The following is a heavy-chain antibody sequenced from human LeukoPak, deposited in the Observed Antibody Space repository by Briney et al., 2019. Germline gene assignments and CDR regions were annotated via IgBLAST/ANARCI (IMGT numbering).Heavy chain of an antibody. CDR1: GYRFTSYW. CDR2: IYPGDSDT. V-gene: IGHV5-51*01. Sequence: GESLKISCKGSGYRFTSYWIGWVRQMPGKGLEWMGLIYPGDSDTRYSPSFQGQVTISVDNSISTAYLQWSSLKASDTAMYYCASSHYLDSSGYNLWGQGTLVTVSS. D-gene: IGHD3-22*01. J-gene: IGHJ4*02. CDR3: ASSHYLDSSGYNL.